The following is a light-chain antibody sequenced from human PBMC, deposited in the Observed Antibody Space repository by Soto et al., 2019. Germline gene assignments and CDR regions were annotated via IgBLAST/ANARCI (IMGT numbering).Light chain of an antibody. CDR2: GAS. CDR3: QQYDFSPRT. Sequence: EIVMTQSPVTLSVSPGERVTLSCRASQSVRSNLAWYQQKPGQAPRLLIYGASTRATGIPDRFSGSGSGTEFTLTISSLQSEDFAVYFCQQYDFSPRTFGQGTNLEI. V-gene: IGKV3-15*01. CDR1: QSVRSN. J-gene: IGKJ2*01.